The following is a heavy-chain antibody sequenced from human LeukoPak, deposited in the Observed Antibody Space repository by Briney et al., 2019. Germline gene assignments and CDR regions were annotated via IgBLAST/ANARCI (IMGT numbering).Heavy chain of an antibody. CDR3: ARGRNLEWFDY. V-gene: IGHV4-59*12. J-gene: IGHJ5*01. Sequence: SETLSLTCTVSGASISSYYWSWLRQPPGKGLEWIAFMYYSGSTNYNPSLKSRVTISLDTSKNQFSLKLSSVTAADTAVYYCARGRNLEWFDYWGQGTLVTVSS. CDR1: GASISSYY. CDR2: MYYSGST. D-gene: IGHD3-3*01.